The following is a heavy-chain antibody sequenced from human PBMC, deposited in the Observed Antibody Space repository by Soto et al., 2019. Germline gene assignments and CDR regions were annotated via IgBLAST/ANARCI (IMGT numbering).Heavy chain of an antibody. J-gene: IGHJ4*02. CDR3: ARDDSSGYRNDY. D-gene: IGHD3-22*01. CDR2: IIPIIGTT. Sequence: SVKVSCKASGYTFNHYGFTWVRQAPGQGLEWMGRIIPIIGTTNYAQKFQGRVTITADESTSTAYMELSSLRSEDTAVYYCARDDSSGYRNDYWGQGTLVTVSS. CDR1: GYTFNHYG. V-gene: IGHV1-69*11.